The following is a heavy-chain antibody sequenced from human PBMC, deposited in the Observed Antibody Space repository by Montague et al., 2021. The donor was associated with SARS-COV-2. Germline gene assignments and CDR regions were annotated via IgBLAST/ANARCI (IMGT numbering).Heavy chain of an antibody. V-gene: IGHV3-23*01. D-gene: IGHD2-8*01. Sequence: SLRFSCAASGFPFNTYTMTWVRQAPGKGLEWVSSIFGSGAGTYYADSVQGRFTISRDNSKSTLYLQLHGLRAEDTAVYYCAKNGGSGSLVYWYFDLWGRGTPVAVSS. CDR1: GFPFNTYT. CDR2: IFGSGAGT. J-gene: IGHJ2*01. CDR3: AKNGGSGSLVYWYFDL.